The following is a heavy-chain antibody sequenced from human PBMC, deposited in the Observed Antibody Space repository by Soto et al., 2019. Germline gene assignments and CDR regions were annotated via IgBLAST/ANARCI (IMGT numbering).Heavy chain of an antibody. V-gene: IGHV4-59*01. CDR3: ARADYDILTGYYPPVPNWFDP. D-gene: IGHD3-9*01. Sequence: SETLSLTCTVSGGSISSYYWSWIRQPPGKGLEWIGYIYYSGSTNYNPSLKSRVTISVDTSKNQFSLKLSSVTAADTAVYYCARADYDILTGYYPPVPNWFDPWGQGTLVTVYS. CDR2: IYYSGST. J-gene: IGHJ5*02. CDR1: GGSISSYY.